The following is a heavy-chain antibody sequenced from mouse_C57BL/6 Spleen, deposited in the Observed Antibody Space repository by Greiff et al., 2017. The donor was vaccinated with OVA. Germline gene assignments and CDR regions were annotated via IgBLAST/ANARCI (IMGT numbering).Heavy chain of an antibody. J-gene: IGHJ3*01. CDR2: IDPSDSYT. V-gene: IGHV1-50*01. Sequence: QVQLQQPGAELVKPGASVKLSCKASGYTFPSYWMQWVKQRPGQGLEWIGEIDPSDSYTNSNQKFKGKATLTVDTSSSTAYMQLSSLTSEDSAVYYCARRQLRPWFAYWGQGTLVTVSA. CDR3: ARRQLRPWFAY. D-gene: IGHD3-2*02. CDR1: GYTFPSYW.